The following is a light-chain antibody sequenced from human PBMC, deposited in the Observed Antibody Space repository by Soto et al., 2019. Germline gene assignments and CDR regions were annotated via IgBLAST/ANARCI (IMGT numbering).Light chain of an antibody. J-gene: IGKJ1*01. CDR1: QSVSSN. Sequence: EIVMTQSPATLSVSLGERATLSCRSSQSVSSNLAWYQLKPGQAPRLLIYGASTRAIGIPARFSGSGSGTEFTLTISSLQSEDFAVYYCQHYNDWPTFGQGTKVDI. CDR2: GAS. CDR3: QHYNDWPT. V-gene: IGKV3-15*01.